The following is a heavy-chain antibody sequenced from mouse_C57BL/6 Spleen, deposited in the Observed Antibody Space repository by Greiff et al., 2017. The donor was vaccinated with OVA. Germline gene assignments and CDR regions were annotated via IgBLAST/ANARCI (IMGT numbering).Heavy chain of an antibody. Sequence: EVQLQQSGPELVKPGASVKISCKASGYSFTDYNMHWVKQSHGKGLEWIGVINPNYGATSYNQKFKGKATLTVAQSSSTTYMQLNSLTSEDSAVYYCDRPYYDSSRFDYWGQGTTLTVSS. D-gene: IGHD1-1*01. CDR3: DRPYYDSSRFDY. J-gene: IGHJ2*01. V-gene: IGHV1-39*01. CDR2: INPNYGAT. CDR1: GYSFTDYN.